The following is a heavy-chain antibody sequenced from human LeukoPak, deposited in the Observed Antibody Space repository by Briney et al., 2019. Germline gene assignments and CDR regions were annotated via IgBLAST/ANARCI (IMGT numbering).Heavy chain of an antibody. V-gene: IGHV3-30*02. D-gene: IGHD3-10*01. CDR2: IHYDGTNE. Sequence: GGSLRLSCAASGFTFSSYGMHWVRQAPGKGLEWVAFIHYDGTNEYYADSVKGRFTISRDNFKNTLSLQMNGLRVEDTALYYCVNSGFDPWGQGALVTVSS. J-gene: IGHJ5*02. CDR3: VNSGFDP. CDR1: GFTFSSYG.